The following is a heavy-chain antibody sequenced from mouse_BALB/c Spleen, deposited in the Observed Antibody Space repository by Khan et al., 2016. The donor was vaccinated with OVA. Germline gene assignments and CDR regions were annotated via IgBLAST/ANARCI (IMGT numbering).Heavy chain of an antibody. CDR1: GYSFTGYN. J-gene: IGHJ1*01. CDR3: ARSTWYVDV. CDR2: IDPYYGGI. V-gene: IGHV1S135*01. Sequence: VQLKQSGPELEKPGASVKISCKASGYSFTGYNMNWVKQSHGKSLEWIGNIDPYYGGISYNQKFKGKATLTVDKSSSTAYMTLKCLTSEDSAVYYGARSTWYVDVWGAGTTVTVSS.